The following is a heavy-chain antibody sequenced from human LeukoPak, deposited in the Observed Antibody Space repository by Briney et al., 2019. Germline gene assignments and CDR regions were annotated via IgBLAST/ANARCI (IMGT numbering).Heavy chain of an antibody. D-gene: IGHD5-18*01. J-gene: IGHJ4*02. CDR2: IRYDGSNK. CDR3: AKDMGGYSNSIDY. Sequence: GGSLRLSCAASGFTFSSYGMHWVRQAPGKGLEWVAFIRYDGSNKYYADSVKGRFTISRDNSKNTLYLQMNSLRAEDTAVYYCAKDMGGYSNSIDYWGQGTLVTVSS. V-gene: IGHV3-30*02. CDR1: GFTFSSYG.